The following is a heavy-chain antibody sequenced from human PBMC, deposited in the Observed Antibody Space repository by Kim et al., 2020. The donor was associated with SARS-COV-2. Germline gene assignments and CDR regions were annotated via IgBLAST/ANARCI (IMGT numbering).Heavy chain of an antibody. D-gene: IGHD3-10*01. Sequence: AQKFQGRVTMTRNTSISTAYMELSSLRSEDTAVYYCARGAMVRGVIDFDLWGRGTLVTVSS. CDR3: ARGAMVRGVIDFDL. V-gene: IGHV1-8*01. J-gene: IGHJ2*01.